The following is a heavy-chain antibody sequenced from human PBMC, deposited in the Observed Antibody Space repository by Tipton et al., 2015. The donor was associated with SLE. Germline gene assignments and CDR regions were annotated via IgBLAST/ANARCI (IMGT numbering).Heavy chain of an antibody. CDR1: GFTFRNHA. CDR3: VRGSSGFGIDY. CDR2: ISTGGDTT. Sequence: SLRLSCAASGFTFRNHALSWVRQAPGKGLEWVSSISTGGDTTYYADSVRGRFTISRDNSKNTLYLQMNSLRAEDTAVYYCVRGSSGFGIDYWGQGTLLTVSS. V-gene: IGHV3-23*01. D-gene: IGHD3-10*01. J-gene: IGHJ4*02.